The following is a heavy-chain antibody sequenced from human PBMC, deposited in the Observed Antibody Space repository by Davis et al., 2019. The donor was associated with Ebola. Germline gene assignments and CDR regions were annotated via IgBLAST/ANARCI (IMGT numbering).Heavy chain of an antibody. CDR1: GYTFTSYD. V-gene: IGHV1-8*03. Sequence: ASVPVSCKASGYTFTSYDINWVRQATGQGLEWMGWMNPNSGNTGYAQKFQGRVTITRNTSISTAYMELSSLRSEDTAVYYCARGLYYDFWSGYLMKGNWFDPWGQGTLVTVSS. CDR2: MNPNSGNT. D-gene: IGHD3-3*01. J-gene: IGHJ5*02. CDR3: ARGLYYDFWSGYLMKGNWFDP.